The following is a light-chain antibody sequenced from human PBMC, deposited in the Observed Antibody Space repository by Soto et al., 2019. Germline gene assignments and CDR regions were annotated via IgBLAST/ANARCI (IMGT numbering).Light chain of an antibody. CDR2: EVS. V-gene: IGLV2-14*01. CDR1: SSDVGGYNY. CDR3: SSYTSSSTVV. Sequence: QSALTQPASVSGSPGQSITISCTGTSSDVGGYNYVSWYQQHPGKAPKLMIYEVSNRPSGVSNRFSGSKSGNTASLTLAGLQAEDEAEYYCSSYTSSSTVVFGGGTKLTVL. J-gene: IGLJ2*01.